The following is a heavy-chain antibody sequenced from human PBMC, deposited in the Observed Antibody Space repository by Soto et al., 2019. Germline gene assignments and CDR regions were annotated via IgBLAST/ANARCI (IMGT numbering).Heavy chain of an antibody. CDR3: ARAPGYNPSDFDY. Sequence: SETLSLTCTVSGGSISSYYWSWIRKPPGKGLEWIGYIYYSGSTNYNPSLKSRVTISVDTSKNQFSLKLSSVTAADTAVYYCARAPGYNPSDFDYWGQGTLVTVSS. V-gene: IGHV4-59*01. CDR1: GGSISSYY. CDR2: IYYSGST. J-gene: IGHJ4*02. D-gene: IGHD1-20*01.